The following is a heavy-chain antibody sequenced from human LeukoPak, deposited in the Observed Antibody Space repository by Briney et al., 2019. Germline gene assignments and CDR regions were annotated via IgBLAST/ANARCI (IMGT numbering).Heavy chain of an antibody. D-gene: IGHD6-19*01. CDR2: ISGSGDRT. J-gene: IGHJ2*01. Sequence: QAGGSLRLSCAASGFTFNSYAMSWVRQAPGKGLEWVSGISGSGDRTFYADSVKGRFTISRDNSKNTLYLQMSSLRAEDTAVYYCAKGPDRSGWMDFWYFDLWGRGTQVTVSP. V-gene: IGHV3-23*01. CDR3: AKGPDRSGWMDFWYFDL. CDR1: GFTFNSYA.